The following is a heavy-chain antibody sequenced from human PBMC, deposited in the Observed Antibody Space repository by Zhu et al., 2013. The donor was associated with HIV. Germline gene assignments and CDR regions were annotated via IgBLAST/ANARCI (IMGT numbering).Heavy chain of an antibody. V-gene: IGHV1-69*01. Sequence: QVQLVQSGAEVKKPGSSVKVSCKASGGTFSSYAISWVRQAPGQGLEWMGGIIPIFGTANYAQKFQGRVTITADESTSTAYMELSSLRSEDTAVYYCARGVHGTMVRGVIKVLVYFDLWGRGTLVTVSS. J-gene: IGHJ2*01. CDR3: ARGVHGTMVRGVIKVLVYFDL. D-gene: IGHD3-10*01. CDR2: IIPIFGTA. CDR1: GGTFSSYA.